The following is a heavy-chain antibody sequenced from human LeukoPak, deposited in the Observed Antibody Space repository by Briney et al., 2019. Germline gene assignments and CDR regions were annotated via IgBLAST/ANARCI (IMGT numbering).Heavy chain of an antibody. CDR1: GFTFSSYA. J-gene: IGHJ6*02. CDR2: ISGNGGST. V-gene: IGHV3-64D*06. CDR3: VKESRTYYSYDMDV. Sequence: GGSLRLSCSASGFTFSSYAMHWVRQAPGKGLEYVSAISGNGGSTYYADSVRGRFTIPRDNSKNTLYLQMNSLRVEDTAVYYCVKESRTYYSYDMDVWGQGTTVTVSS.